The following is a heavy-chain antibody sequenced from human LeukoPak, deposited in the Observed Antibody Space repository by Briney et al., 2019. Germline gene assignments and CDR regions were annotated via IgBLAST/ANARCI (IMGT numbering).Heavy chain of an antibody. D-gene: IGHD2-15*01. CDR2: INPNGGGT. CDR3: ARAGYCSGGSCNWFDP. Sequence: ASVKVSCKASGYTFTGYYMHWVRQAPGQGLEWMGWINPNGGGTNYARKFQGRVTMTRDTSISTAYMELSRLRSDDTAVYYCARAGYCSGGSCNWFDPWGQGTLVTVSS. V-gene: IGHV1-2*02. J-gene: IGHJ5*02. CDR1: GYTFTGYY.